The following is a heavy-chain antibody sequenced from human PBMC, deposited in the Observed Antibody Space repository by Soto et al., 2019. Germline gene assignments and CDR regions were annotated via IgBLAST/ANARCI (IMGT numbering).Heavy chain of an antibody. CDR1: GYSFTSYW. J-gene: IGHJ4*02. D-gene: IGHD3-22*01. CDR3: ARLSYYYDSSGPRYYFDY. Sequence: GESLKISCKGSGYSFTSYWISWVRQMPGKGLEWMGRIDPSDSYTNYSPSFQGHVTISADKSISTAYLQWSSLKASDTAMYYCARLSYYYDSSGPRYYFDYWGQGTLVTVSS. V-gene: IGHV5-10-1*01. CDR2: IDPSDSYT.